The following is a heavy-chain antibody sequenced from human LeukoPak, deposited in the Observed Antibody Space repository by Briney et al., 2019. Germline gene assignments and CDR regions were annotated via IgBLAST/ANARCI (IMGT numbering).Heavy chain of an antibody. CDR1: GGSIRSYY. Sequence: SETLSLTCTVSGGSIRSYYWSWIRQPPGKGLDWIGYIYYSGRTNYNASLQSRVTISVDTSKNQFSLKLSSVTAADTAVYYCARDGGISGYFDYWGQGTLVTVAS. J-gene: IGHJ4*02. V-gene: IGHV4-59*01. CDR3: ARDGGISGYFDY. CDR2: IYYSGRT. D-gene: IGHD4-23*01.